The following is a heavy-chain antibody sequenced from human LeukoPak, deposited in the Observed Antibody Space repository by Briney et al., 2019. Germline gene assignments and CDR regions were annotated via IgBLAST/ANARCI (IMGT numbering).Heavy chain of an antibody. CDR1: XSYX. CDR3: XXXXXXXXXXXXXXXXDV. Sequence: XSYXXNXVRQAPXKXXEWVSSISSSSSYIYYADSVKGRFTISRDNAXXSLYLQMNSLRAEDTAVYYXXXXXXXXXXXXXXXXXDVXXKXXXXTISS. V-gene: IGHV3-21*01. CDR2: ISSSSSYI. J-gene: IGHJ6*03.